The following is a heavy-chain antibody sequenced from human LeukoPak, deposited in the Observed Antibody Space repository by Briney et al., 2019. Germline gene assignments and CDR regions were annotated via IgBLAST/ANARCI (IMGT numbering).Heavy chain of an antibody. J-gene: IGHJ4*02. CDR1: GLNLNNYW. Sequence: PGGSLRLSCAASGLNLNNYWMDWVRQAPGKGLEWVANITKDGTETYYVDSVKGRFTISRDNTMNSLYLQMNSLRAEDTAIYYCGSDVFWAGSHWGQGTVVTVSS. CDR3: GSDVFWAGSH. D-gene: IGHD2-21*01. V-gene: IGHV3-7*01. CDR2: ITKDGTET.